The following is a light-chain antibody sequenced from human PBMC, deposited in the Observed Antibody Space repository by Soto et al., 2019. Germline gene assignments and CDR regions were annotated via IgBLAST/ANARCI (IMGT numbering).Light chain of an antibody. CDR1: DSDIGVYNY. Sequence: QSVLTQPASVSGSPGQSITISCTGTDSDIGVYNYVSWYQQYPGKAPKLMIYDVTNRPSGVSNRFSGSKSGNMASLTISGLQAEDEADYYCSSYANYNVVFGGGTKLTVL. J-gene: IGLJ2*01. CDR2: DVT. V-gene: IGLV2-14*03. CDR3: SSYANYNVV.